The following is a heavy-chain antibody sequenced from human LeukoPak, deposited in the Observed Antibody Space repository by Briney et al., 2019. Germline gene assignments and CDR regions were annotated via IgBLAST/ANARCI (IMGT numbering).Heavy chain of an antibody. CDR3: ARGGWLKTSYYFDF. CDR2: MYSSGSS. Sequence: SETLSLTCTVSGASINNYFWSWVRHPPGKGLEWIGYMYSSGSSTYNPSLKSRVTMSIDPSRNQLSLRVTSVTAADTAVYYCARGGWLKTSYYFDFWGQDPWSPPPQ. D-gene: IGHD5-24*01. CDR1: GASINNYF. V-gene: IGHV4-59*01. J-gene: IGHJ4*01.